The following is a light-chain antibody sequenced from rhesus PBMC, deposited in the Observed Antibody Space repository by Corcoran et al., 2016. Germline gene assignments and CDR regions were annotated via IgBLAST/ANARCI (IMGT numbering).Light chain of an antibody. V-gene: IGLV2-13*03. CDR1: SIDIGGYNR. Sequence: QAAPTQSPSVSGSPGQSVTISCTGTSIDIGGYNRVSWYQKHPGKAPKLMISELSKRPSGVSVRFPGSKSGNPDSLTISGLQAEDVAEYYCCSYASNSNDVFGSGTKLXVL. J-gene: IGLJ6*01. CDR2: ELS. CDR3: CSYASNSNDV.